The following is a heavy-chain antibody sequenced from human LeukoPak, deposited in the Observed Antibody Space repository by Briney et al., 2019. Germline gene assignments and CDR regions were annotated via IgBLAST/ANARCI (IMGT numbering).Heavy chain of an antibody. CDR2: IYTSGST. Sequence: PSETLSLTCTVSGGSISSGSYYWSWIRQPAGKGLEWIGRIYTSGSTSYNPSLKSRVTISVDTSKNQFSLKLSSVTAADTAVYYCARDGGSGWSAALDYWGQGTLVTVSS. D-gene: IGHD6-19*01. V-gene: IGHV4-61*02. CDR1: GGSISSGSYY. J-gene: IGHJ4*02. CDR3: ARDGGSGWSAALDY.